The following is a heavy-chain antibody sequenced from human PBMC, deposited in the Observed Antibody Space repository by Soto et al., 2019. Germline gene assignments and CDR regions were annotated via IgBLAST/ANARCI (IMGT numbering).Heavy chain of an antibody. Sequence: ASVKVSCKASGYTFTSYDINWVRQATGQGLEWMGWMNPNSGNTGYAQKFQGRVTMTTDTSTSTAYMELRSLRSDDTAVYYCARERRLNYYGSGRSSYYFDYWGQGTLVTVSS. CDR2: MNPNSGNT. CDR1: GYTFTSYD. V-gene: IGHV1-8*01. CDR3: ARERRLNYYGSGRSSYYFDY. J-gene: IGHJ4*02. D-gene: IGHD3-10*01.